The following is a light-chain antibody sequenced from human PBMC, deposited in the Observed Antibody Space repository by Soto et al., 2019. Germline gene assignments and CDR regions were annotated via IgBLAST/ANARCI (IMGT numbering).Light chain of an antibody. V-gene: IGLV2-23*01. CDR2: EGN. CDR3: CSYAGSSTVYV. Sequence: QSVLTQPASLYGSPGQSITIHCTGTSSDVGSYNLVSWYQQRPGQAPKLIIYEGNKRPSGVSNRFSASKSANTASLTISGLQAEDEADYYCCSYAGSSTVYVFGTGTKGT. CDR1: SSDVGSYNL. J-gene: IGLJ1*01.